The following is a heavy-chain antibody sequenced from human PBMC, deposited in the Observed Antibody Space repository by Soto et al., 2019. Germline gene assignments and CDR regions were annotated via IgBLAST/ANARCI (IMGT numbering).Heavy chain of an antibody. CDR3: TRDSSTVVRGVTFYSRFDY. D-gene: IGHD3-10*01. CDR1: GFTFGDYA. J-gene: IGHJ4*02. CDR2: IRSKPYGGTA. Sequence: GGSLRLSCTASGFTFGDYAMSWFRQAPGRGLEWVGFIRSKPYGGTAEYAASVKGRFTISRDDSKSIAYLQMNSLKIDDTAVYYCTRDSSTVVRGVTFYSRFDYWGQGTLVTVSS. V-gene: IGHV3-49*03.